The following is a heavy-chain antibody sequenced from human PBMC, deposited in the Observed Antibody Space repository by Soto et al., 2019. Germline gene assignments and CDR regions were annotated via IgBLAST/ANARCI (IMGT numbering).Heavy chain of an antibody. CDR3: ATMHDYGDYAPFDN. CDR2: IYYSGGT. V-gene: IGHV4-31*03. CDR1: GGSIRSGGYY. Sequence: QVKLQESGPGLVKPSQTLSLSCTVSGGSIRSGGYYWSWIRQHPGKGLEWIGYIYYSGGTDYNPSLKSRVTMSLDMSKHQFSLRLTAVTAADTAVYFCATMHDYGDYAPFDNWGQGTLVTVAT. D-gene: IGHD4-17*01. J-gene: IGHJ4*02.